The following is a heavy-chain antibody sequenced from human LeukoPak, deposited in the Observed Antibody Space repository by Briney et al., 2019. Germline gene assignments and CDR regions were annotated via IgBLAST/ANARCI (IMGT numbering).Heavy chain of an antibody. Sequence: ASAKVSCKASGGTFSSYAISWVRQAPGQGLEWMGWIGAYSGKTNYAQKVQGRATMTTDTSTSTAYMELRSLRSDDTAVYYCARGSGSSSSGIDYWGQGTLVTVSS. CDR1: GGTFSSYA. D-gene: IGHD6-6*01. J-gene: IGHJ4*02. V-gene: IGHV1-18*01. CDR3: ARGSGSSSSGIDY. CDR2: IGAYSGKT.